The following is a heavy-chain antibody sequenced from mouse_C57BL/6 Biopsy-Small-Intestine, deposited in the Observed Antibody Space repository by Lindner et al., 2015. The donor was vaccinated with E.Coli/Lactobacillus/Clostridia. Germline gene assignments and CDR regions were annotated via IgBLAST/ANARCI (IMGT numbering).Heavy chain of an antibody. CDR3: TRSGFDYGFAY. CDR1: GYAFSSSW. D-gene: IGHD2-4*01. J-gene: IGHJ3*01. CDR2: IYPGDGDT. V-gene: IGHV1-82*01. Sequence: VQLQESGPELVKPGASVKISCKASGYAFSSSWMNWMKQRPGKGLEWIGRIYPGDGDTHYNGKFKGKATLTADKSSSTAYIQLSSLTSEDSAVYFCTRSGFDYGFAYWGQGTLVTVS.